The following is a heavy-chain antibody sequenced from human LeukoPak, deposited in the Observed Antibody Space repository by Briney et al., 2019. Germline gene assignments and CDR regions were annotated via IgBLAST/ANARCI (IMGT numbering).Heavy chain of an antibody. CDR1: GYTFTGYY. CDR2: INPNSGGT. Sequence: VASVKVSCKASGYTFTGYYMHWVRQAPGQGLEWMGWINPNSGGTNYAQKFQGRVTMTRDTSISTAYMELSRLRSDDTAVYYCARTSRRCGGDCYLDYWGQGTLVTVSS. CDR3: ARTSRRCGGDCYLDY. V-gene: IGHV1-2*02. D-gene: IGHD2-21*02. J-gene: IGHJ4*02.